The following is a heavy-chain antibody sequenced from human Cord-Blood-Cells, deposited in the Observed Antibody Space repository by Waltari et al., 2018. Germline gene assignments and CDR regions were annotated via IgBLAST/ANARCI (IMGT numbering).Heavy chain of an antibody. J-gene: IGHJ3*02. V-gene: IGHV3-53*01. CDR3: ARGGGAGTTFDAFDI. CDR2: IYSGGST. Sequence: EVQLVESGGGLIQPGGSLRLSCAASGFTVSSNYMSWVRQAPGKGVGWVSVIYSGGSTYYADSGKGRFTISRDNSKNTLYLQMNSLRAEDTAVYYCARGGGAGTTFDAFDIWGQGTMVTVSS. D-gene: IGHD1-7*01. CDR1: GFTVSSNY.